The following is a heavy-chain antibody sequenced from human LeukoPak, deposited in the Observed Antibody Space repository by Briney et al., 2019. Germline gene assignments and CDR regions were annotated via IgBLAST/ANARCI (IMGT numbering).Heavy chain of an antibody. CDR1: GFSFSGSA. Sequence: GGSLRLSCVVSGFSFSGSAIHWVRQASGKGLEWVGLIRNKANNYATVYVASVNGRFTISRDDSRSTAYLQMNSLETEDTAVYYCTKQWATAGAGPLDFDYWGQGTLVTVYS. V-gene: IGHV3-73*01. CDR2: IRNKANNYAT. D-gene: IGHD6-13*01. J-gene: IGHJ4*02. CDR3: TKQWATAGAGPLDFDY.